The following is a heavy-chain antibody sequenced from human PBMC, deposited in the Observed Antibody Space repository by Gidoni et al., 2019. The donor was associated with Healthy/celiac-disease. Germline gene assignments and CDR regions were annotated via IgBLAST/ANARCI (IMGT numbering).Heavy chain of an antibody. CDR2: IYYSGST. CDR3: ARYSRETFDP. CDR1: GGSISSYY. V-gene: IGHV4-59*01. J-gene: IGHJ5*02. Sequence: QVQLQESGPGLVKPSETLSLTCTVSGGSISSYYWSWIRQPPGKGLEWIGYIYYSGSTNYNPSLKSRVTISVDTSKNQFSLKLSSVTAADTAVYYCARYSRETFDPWGQGTLVTVSS. D-gene: IGHD5-18*01.